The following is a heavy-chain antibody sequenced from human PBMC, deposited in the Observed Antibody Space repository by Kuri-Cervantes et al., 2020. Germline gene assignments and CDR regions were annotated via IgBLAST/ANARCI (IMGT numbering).Heavy chain of an antibody. V-gene: IGHV3-30*18. CDR1: GFTFSSYG. CDR3: AKSSGVGATGSSFFDY. Sequence: GGSLRLSCAASGFTFSSYGMHWVRQAPGKGLEWVAVISYDGSNKYYADSVKGRFTISRDNSKNTLYLQMNSLIPEDTAVYFCAKSSGVGATGSSFFDYWGHGTLVTVSS. J-gene: IGHJ4*01. CDR2: ISYDGSNK. D-gene: IGHD1-26*01.